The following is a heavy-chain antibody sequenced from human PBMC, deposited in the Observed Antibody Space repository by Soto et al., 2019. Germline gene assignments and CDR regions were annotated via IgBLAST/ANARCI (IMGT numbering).Heavy chain of an antibody. D-gene: IGHD6-13*01. Sequence: EVQLLESGGGLVQPGGSLRLSCAASGFTFSSYAMSWVRQAPGKGLEWVSAISGGTRSTYYADSVKGRFTISRDNSKNTLYLQMNSMRAEDTAVYYCAKERWAAAGTPTLGYWGQGTLGTVSS. J-gene: IGHJ4*02. V-gene: IGHV3-23*01. CDR3: AKERWAAAGTPTLGY. CDR1: GFTFSSYA. CDR2: ISGGTRST.